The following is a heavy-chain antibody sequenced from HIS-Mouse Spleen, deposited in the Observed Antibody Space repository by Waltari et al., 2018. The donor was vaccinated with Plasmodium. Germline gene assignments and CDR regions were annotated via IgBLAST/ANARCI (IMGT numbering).Heavy chain of an antibody. V-gene: IGHV3-7*01. Sequence: EVQLVESGGGLVQPGGSLRLSCAASGFTFSSYWVSWVRQAPGKGLDWVANIKQDVSEKYYVDSVKGRFTISRDNAKNSLYLQMNSLRAEDTAVYYCASSWYWYFDLWGRGTLVTVSS. D-gene: IGHD6-13*01. CDR2: IKQDVSEK. CDR3: ASSWYWYFDL. J-gene: IGHJ2*01. CDR1: GFTFSSYW.